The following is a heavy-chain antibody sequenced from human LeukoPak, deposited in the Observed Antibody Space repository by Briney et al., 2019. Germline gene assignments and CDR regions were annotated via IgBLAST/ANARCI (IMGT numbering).Heavy chain of an antibody. CDR2: ISYDGSNK. D-gene: IGHD2-2*01. CDR3: ARDRGSTSSYGMDV. V-gene: IGHV3-30*04. CDR1: GFTFSSYA. Sequence: GRSLRLSCAASGFTFSSYAMHWGRQAPGKGVGWGAVISYDGSNKYYADSVKGRFTISRDNSKNTLYLQMNSLRAEDTAVYYCARDRGSTSSYGMDVWGKGTTVTVSS. J-gene: IGHJ6*04.